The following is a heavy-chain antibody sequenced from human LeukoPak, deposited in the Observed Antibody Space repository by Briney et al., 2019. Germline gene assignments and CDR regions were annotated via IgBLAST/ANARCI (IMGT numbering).Heavy chain of an antibody. D-gene: IGHD2-15*01. Sequence: PGGSLRLSCAASGFTFDDYGMSWFRQAPERGLEWVSFINWNGVSTDYADSVKGRFTISRDNAKNSLYLQMSSLRVEDTALYYCAREDGFCSGGSCYQHWGQGTLVTVSS. V-gene: IGHV3-20*04. CDR1: GFTFDDYG. CDR3: AREDGFCSGGSCYQH. J-gene: IGHJ1*01. CDR2: INWNGVST.